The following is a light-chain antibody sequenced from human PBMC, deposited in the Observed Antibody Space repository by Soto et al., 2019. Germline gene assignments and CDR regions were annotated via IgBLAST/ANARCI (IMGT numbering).Light chain of an antibody. CDR3: SSYASSSTI. CDR2: EVS. CDR1: SSDIGSYNY. Sequence: QSALTQPASVSGSPGQSITISCTGTSSDIGSYNYVSWYQQHPGKAPKLIIYEVSNRPSGVSNRFSGSKSGNTASLTISGXXXXXXADYYCSSYASSSTIFAGGTKL. V-gene: IGLV2-14*01. J-gene: IGLJ2*01.